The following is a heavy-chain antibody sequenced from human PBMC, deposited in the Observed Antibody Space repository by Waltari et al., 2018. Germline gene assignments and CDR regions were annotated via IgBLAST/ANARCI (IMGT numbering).Heavy chain of an antibody. J-gene: IGHJ4*02. Sequence: VFLVASGGGVVQTGGSLRRSCSTSGVSCGRYGIHWVRQAPGKGLEWVSFIRQHGNVKSYSDPVMGRFTVSRDNSIHTVYLQMTSLSAEDTAIYFWARAGDFYENSGYLPYFDFWGPGTVVTVSS. CDR1: GVSCGRYG. CDR3: ARAGDFYENSGYLPYFDF. V-gene: IGHV3-30*02. D-gene: IGHD5-18*01. CDR2: IRQHGNVK.